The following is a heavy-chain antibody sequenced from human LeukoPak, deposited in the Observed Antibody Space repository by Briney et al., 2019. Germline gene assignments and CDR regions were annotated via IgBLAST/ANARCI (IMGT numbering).Heavy chain of an antibody. CDR1: GYTLTGYY. V-gene: IGHV1-2*02. CDR3: ARERNSSSSSADAFDI. J-gene: IGHJ3*02. D-gene: IGHD6-6*01. CDR2: INPNSGGT. Sequence: ASVKVSCKASGYTLTGYYMHWVRQAPGQGLEWMGWINPNSGGTNYAQKFQGRVTMTRDTSISTAYMELSRLRSDDTAVYYCARERNSSSSSADAFDIWGQGTMVTVSS.